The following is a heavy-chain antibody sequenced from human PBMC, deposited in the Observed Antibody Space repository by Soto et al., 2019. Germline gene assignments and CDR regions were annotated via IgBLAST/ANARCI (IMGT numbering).Heavy chain of an antibody. CDR1: GYSFTSYW. Sequence: GESLKISCKGSGYSFTSYWISWVCQMPGKGLEWMGRIDPSGSYTNYSPSFQGHVTISADKSISTAYLQWSSLKASDTAMYYCARLLWFGELPPAMDVWGQGTTVTVSS. CDR2: IDPSGSYT. CDR3: ARLLWFGELPPAMDV. V-gene: IGHV5-10-1*01. J-gene: IGHJ6*02. D-gene: IGHD3-10*01.